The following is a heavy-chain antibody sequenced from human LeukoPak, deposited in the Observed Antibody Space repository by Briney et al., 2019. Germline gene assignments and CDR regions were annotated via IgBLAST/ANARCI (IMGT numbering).Heavy chain of an antibody. CDR1: GFSFSNYW. J-gene: IGHJ4*02. Sequence: HAGGSLRLSCVASGFSFSNYWMTWVRQAPGKGLEWVANIRHDGSEKFYVDSVKGRFTISRDNSKNLLYLQMSSLRAEDTAVYFCARGGESTSISYLPYWGQGTLVTVSS. CDR3: ARGGESTSISYLPY. D-gene: IGHD2-21*02. V-gene: IGHV3-7*01. CDR2: IRHDGSEK.